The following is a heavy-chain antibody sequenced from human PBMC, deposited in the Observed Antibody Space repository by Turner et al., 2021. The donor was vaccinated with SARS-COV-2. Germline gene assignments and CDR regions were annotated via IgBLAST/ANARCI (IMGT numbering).Heavy chain of an antibody. CDR3: ARGPRVVAPTTWFDP. CDR1: GGSFSGYY. J-gene: IGHJ5*02. V-gene: IGHV4-34*01. D-gene: IGHD2-15*01. Sequence: QVQLQQWGAGLLKPSETMSLTCAVYGGSFSGYYWRWIRQPLGQGLEWIGEINHSRSTNYYPSLKKRGTISVETSKNQFSLKLSSVTAADTAVYYCARGPRVVAPTTWFDPWGQGTLVTVSS. CDR2: INHSRST.